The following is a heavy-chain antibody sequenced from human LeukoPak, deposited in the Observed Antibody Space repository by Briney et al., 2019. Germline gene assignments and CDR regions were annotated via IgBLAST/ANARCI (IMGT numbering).Heavy chain of an antibody. D-gene: IGHD6-13*01. J-gene: IGHJ4*02. CDR2: ISGSGGST. V-gene: IGHV3-23*01. CDR3: AKGDRLYSSSWDGSYYFDY. Sequence: GGSLRLSCAVSGFTFSSYAMSWVRQAPGKGLEWVSAISGSGGSTYYADSVKGRFTISRDNSKNTLYLQMNSLRAEDTAVYYCAKGDRLYSSSWDGSYYFDYWGQGTLVTVSS. CDR1: GFTFSSYA.